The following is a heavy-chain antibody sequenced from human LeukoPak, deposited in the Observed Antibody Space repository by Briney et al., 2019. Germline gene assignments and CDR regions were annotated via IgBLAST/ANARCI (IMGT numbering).Heavy chain of an antibody. J-gene: IGHJ4*02. Sequence: GGSLRLSCAASGFTFTSYTMNWVRQAPGKGLEWVSSISSNSYYIYYADSVKGRFTISRDNAKNSLYLRMNSLRAEDTAIYYCAKDRSAWPTNFDSWGQGTLVTVSA. CDR2: ISSNSYYI. CDR1: GFTFTSYT. D-gene: IGHD3-3*01. V-gene: IGHV3-21*04. CDR3: AKDRSAWPTNFDS.